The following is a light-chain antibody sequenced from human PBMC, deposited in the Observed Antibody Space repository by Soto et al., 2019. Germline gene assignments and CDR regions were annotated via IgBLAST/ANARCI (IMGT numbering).Light chain of an antibody. CDR3: AAWDGSLNGWV. CDR2: SND. J-gene: IGLJ2*01. Sequence: QSVLTQAPSASGTPGQRVTISCSGSSSNIGSNTVSWYQQVPGTAPKLLIYSNDQRPSGVPDRFSGSKSGTSASLAIGGLQSEDEADYYCAAWDGSLNGWVFGGGTKLTVI. CDR1: SSNIGSNT. V-gene: IGLV1-44*01.